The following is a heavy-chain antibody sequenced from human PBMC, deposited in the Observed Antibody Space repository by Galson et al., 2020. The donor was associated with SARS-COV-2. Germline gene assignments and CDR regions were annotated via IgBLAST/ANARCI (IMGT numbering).Heavy chain of an antibody. Sequence: GGSLRLSCVASGFTFSSYAMSWVRQAPGKGLEWVSGLSSSGGNTYYVDAVKGRFTISRDNSKNTLYLQVNSLRADDTAVYFCARFDWLTGYYYYGMDVWGQGTTVTVSS. CDR1: GFTFSSYA. CDR2: LSSSGGNT. D-gene: IGHD3-9*01. V-gene: IGHV3-23*01. CDR3: ARFDWLTGYYYYGMDV. J-gene: IGHJ6*02.